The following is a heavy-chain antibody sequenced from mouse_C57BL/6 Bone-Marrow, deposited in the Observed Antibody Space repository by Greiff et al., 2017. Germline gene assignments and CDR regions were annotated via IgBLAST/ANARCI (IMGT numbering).Heavy chain of an antibody. CDR1: GFTFSDYG. D-gene: IGHD1-1*01. CDR2: ISNLAYSI. CDR3: ARRATLWYFDV. V-gene: IGHV5-15*04. Sequence: EVQGVESGGGLVQPGGSLKLSCAASGFTFSDYGMAWVRQAPRKGPEWVAFISNLAYSIYYADTVTGRFTISRENAKNTLYLEMSSLRSEDTAMYYCARRATLWYFDVWGTGTTVTVSS. J-gene: IGHJ1*03.